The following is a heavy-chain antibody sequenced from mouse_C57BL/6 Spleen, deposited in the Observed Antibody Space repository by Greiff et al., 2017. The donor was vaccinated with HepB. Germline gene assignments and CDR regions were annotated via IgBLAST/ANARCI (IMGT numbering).Heavy chain of an antibody. CDR1: GYTFTSYW. Sequence: QVQLQQPGAELVKPGASVKLSCKASGYTFTSYWMQWVKQRPGQGLEWIGEIDPSDSYTNYNQKFKGKATLTVDTSSSTAYMQLSSLTSEDSAVYDCAAGTPYYFDYWGQGTTLTVSS. CDR2: IDPSDSYT. J-gene: IGHJ2*01. D-gene: IGHD2-14*01. CDR3: AAGTPYYFDY. V-gene: IGHV1-50*01.